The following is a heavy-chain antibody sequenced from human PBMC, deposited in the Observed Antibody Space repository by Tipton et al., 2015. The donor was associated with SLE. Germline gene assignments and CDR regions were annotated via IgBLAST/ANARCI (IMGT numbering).Heavy chain of an antibody. CDR2: IYYTGST. Sequence: LRLSCTVSTGAISIYYWSWIRQPPGKGLEWIGYIYYTGSTHYNPSLESRVTLSVDTSKNQFSLNLASVTAADTAIYYCARHSGSPYYFDFRGQGTLVTVPS. CDR1: TGAISIYY. V-gene: IGHV4-59*08. CDR3: ARHSGSPYYFDF. J-gene: IGHJ4*02. D-gene: IGHD1-26*01.